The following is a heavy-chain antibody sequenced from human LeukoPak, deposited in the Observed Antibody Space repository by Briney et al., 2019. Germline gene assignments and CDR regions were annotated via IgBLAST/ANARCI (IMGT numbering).Heavy chain of an antibody. J-gene: IGHJ2*01. CDR2: ISDSGANT. D-gene: IGHD2-15*01. V-gene: IGHV3-23*01. CDR1: GFTFSTYA. CDR3: AKSMTLQWCGFFDL. Sequence: HSGGSLRLSCAASGFTFSTYAMSWVRQAPGKGLEWVSTISDSGANTYYADSVRGRFTISRDNSKNTLYLQKNRLRADDTAIYYCAKSMTLQWCGFFDLWGRGTHVTVSS.